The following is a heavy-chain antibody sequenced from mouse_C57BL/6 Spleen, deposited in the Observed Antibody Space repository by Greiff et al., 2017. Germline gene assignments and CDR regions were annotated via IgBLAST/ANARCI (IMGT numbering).Heavy chain of an antibody. Sequence: LVESGPELVKPGASVKISCKASGYSFTDYNMNWVKQSNGKSLEWIGVINPNYGTTSYNQKFKGKATLTVDQSSSTAYMQLNSLTSEDSAVYYCARGGIYYDYDVWFAYWGQGTLVTVSA. D-gene: IGHD2-4*01. CDR2: INPNYGTT. J-gene: IGHJ3*01. V-gene: IGHV1-39*01. CDR3: ARGGIYYDYDVWFAY. CDR1: GYSFTDYN.